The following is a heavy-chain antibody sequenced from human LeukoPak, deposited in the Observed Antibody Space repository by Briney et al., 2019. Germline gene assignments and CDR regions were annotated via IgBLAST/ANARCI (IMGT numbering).Heavy chain of an antibody. J-gene: IGHJ4*02. Sequence: GGSLRLSCAAAGFTFSSDWMHWVRQAPGKGLVWVSRINRDGRSTTYADSVKGRFTISRDNAKNTLYLQMNSLRAEDTAVYYCARHPYDILTGPSFDYWGQGTLVTVSS. D-gene: IGHD3-9*01. CDR1: GFTFSSDW. V-gene: IGHV3-74*01. CDR2: INRDGRST. CDR3: ARHPYDILTGPSFDY.